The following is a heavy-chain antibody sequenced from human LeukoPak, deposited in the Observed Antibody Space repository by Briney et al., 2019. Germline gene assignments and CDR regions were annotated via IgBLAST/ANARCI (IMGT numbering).Heavy chain of an antibody. CDR2: ISYDGSNK. CDR3: ARDRYYYDSSGYPPYFDY. Sequence: GGSLRLSCAASGFTFSSCTMRWVRQAPGKGLEWVAVISYDGSNKYYADSVKGRFTISRDNSKNTLYLQMNSLRAEDTAVYYCARDRYYYDSSGYPPYFDYWGQGTLVTVSS. D-gene: IGHD3-22*01. CDR1: GFTFSSCT. J-gene: IGHJ4*02. V-gene: IGHV3-30-3*01.